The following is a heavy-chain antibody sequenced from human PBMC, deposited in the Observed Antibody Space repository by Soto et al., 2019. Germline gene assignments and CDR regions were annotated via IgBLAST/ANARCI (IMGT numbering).Heavy chain of an antibody. CDR1: GFTFSDYY. CDR2: ISSSSSYT. Sequence: GGSLRLSCAASGFTFSDYYMSWIRQAPGKGLEWVSYISSSSSYTNYADSVKGRFTISRDNAKNSLYLQMNSLRAEDTAVYYCARDSRMVVAATYYYYGMDVWGQGTTVTVSS. V-gene: IGHV3-11*06. CDR3: ARDSRMVVAATYYYYGMDV. D-gene: IGHD2-15*01. J-gene: IGHJ6*02.